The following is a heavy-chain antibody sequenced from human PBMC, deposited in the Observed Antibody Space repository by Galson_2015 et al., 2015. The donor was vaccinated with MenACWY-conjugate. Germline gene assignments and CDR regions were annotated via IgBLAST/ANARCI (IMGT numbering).Heavy chain of an antibody. D-gene: IGHD3-22*01. J-gene: IGHJ3*01. CDR1: GFTFSGSA. CDR2: IRTKADSYAT. V-gene: IGHV3-73*01. Sequence: SLRLSCAASGFTFSGSAVHWVRQASGKGLEWVGRIRTKADSYATVYDASVKGRFTLSRDDSKNTAYLQMNSLRTEDTAVYYCTVDFFDSSGTRNMWVPGAMVIVSS. CDR3: TVDFFDSSGTRNM.